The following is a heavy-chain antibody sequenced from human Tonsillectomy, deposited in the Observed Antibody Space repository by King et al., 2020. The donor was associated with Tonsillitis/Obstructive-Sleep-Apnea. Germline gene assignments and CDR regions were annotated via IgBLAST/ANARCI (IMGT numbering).Heavy chain of an antibody. Sequence: QLQESGPGLVKPSETLSLTCTVSGGSISSYYWSWIRQPPGKGLEWIGYIDYSGSTNYNPSLKSRVTISVDTSKNQFSLKLSSVTAADTAVYYCARDGAVMNAFDIWGQGTMVTVSS. CDR3: ARDGAVMNAFDI. V-gene: IGHV4-59*01. CDR2: IDYSGST. J-gene: IGHJ3*02. D-gene: IGHD2-8*01. CDR1: GGSISSYY.